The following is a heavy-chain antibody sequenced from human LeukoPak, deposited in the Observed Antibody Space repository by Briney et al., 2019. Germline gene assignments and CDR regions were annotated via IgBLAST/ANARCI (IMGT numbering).Heavy chain of an antibody. Sequence: GGSLGLSCAASGFTFSSYEMNWVRQAPGKGLEWVSYISSSGSTIYYADSVKGRFTISRDNAKNSLYLQMNSLRAEDTAVYYCASTGVVVTASDYWGQGTLVTVSS. CDR2: ISSSGSTI. V-gene: IGHV3-48*03. D-gene: IGHD2-21*02. J-gene: IGHJ4*02. CDR1: GFTFSSYE. CDR3: ASTGVVVTASDY.